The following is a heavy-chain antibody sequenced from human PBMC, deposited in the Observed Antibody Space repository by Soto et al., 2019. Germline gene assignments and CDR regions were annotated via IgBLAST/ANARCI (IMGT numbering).Heavy chain of an antibody. Sequence: GESLKISCKGSGYSFTSYSIGWVRQMPGKGLEWMGIIYPGDSDTRYSPSFQGQVTISADKSISTAYLQWSSLEASDTALYYCARWFPEKPKYCSTTSCYAQPILVDYWGQGTLVTVSS. CDR1: GYSFTSYS. CDR2: IYPGDSDT. J-gene: IGHJ4*02. CDR3: ARWFPEKPKYCSTTSCYAQPILVDY. V-gene: IGHV5-51*01. D-gene: IGHD2-2*01.